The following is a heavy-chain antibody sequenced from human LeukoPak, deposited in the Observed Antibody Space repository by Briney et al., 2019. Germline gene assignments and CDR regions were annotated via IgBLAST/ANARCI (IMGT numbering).Heavy chain of an antibody. CDR3: AREQKAAAGPYWFDP. CDR1: GGSISSGDYY. J-gene: IGHJ5*02. V-gene: IGHV4-30-4*01. D-gene: IGHD6-13*01. CDR2: IYYSGST. Sequence: SQTMSLTCTVSGGSISSGDYYWSWIRQPPGKGLEWIGYIYYSGSTYYNPSLKSRVTISVDTSKNQFSLKLSSVTAADTAVYYCAREQKAAAGPYWFDPCCQGTLVTVSS.